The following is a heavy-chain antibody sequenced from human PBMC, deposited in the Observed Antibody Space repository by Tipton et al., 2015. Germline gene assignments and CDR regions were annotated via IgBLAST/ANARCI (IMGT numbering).Heavy chain of an antibody. D-gene: IGHD2-2*01. V-gene: IGHV3-64*04. Sequence: SLRLSCSASGFTFSSYAMHWVRQAPGKGLEYVSGISTNGYNTYYADSVKDRFTISRDNAKNSLYLQMNSLRAEDTAVYYCASTVQLLMEGYYYYGMDVWGQGTTVTVSS. CDR2: ISTNGYNT. CDR3: ASTVQLLMEGYYYYGMDV. CDR1: GFTFSSYA. J-gene: IGHJ6*02.